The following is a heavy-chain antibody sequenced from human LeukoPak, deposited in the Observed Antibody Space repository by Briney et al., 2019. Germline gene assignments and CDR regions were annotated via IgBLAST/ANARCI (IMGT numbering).Heavy chain of an antibody. J-gene: IGHJ4*02. D-gene: IGHD6-6*01. CDR3: ARVRDPFSISSCFDY. CDR2: TYYRSKWYN. CDR1: GDSVSSNSAA. Sequence: SQTLSLTCAISGDSVSSNSAAWNWIRLSPSRGLEWLGRTYYRSKWYNDYAVSVKSRITINPDTAKNQFSLQLNSVTPEDTAVYYCARVRDPFSISSCFDYWGQGTLVTVSS. V-gene: IGHV6-1*01.